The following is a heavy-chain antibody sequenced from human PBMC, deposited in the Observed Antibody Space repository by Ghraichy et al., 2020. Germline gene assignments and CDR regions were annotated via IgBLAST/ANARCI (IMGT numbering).Heavy chain of an antibody. CDR3: ANDWGEYPDCLDV. V-gene: IGHV3-23*01. CDR1: GFIFNNYA. Sequence: GGSLRLSCAASGFIFNNYAMHWVRQAPGKGLEWVSAISGSGGNTYYADSVKGQFTISRDNSKNTLYLQINSLRAEDTALYYCANDWGEYPDCLDVWGQGTMVTVSS. D-gene: IGHD2/OR15-2a*01. CDR2: ISGSGGNT. J-gene: IGHJ3*01.